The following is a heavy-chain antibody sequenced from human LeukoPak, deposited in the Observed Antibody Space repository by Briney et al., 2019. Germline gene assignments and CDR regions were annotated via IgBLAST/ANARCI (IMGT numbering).Heavy chain of an antibody. CDR1: GFTFSYDA. V-gene: IGHV3-23*01. Sequence: VGSLRLSCAASGFTFSYDAMSWVRQAPGKGLEWVSTISGSGGSTYYADSVRGRFTISRANSKNTLFLQMNSLRAEDTAVYYCAKRNEVRNVAGYGLDVWGQGTTVTVSS. CDR3: AKRNEVRNVAGYGLDV. D-gene: IGHD1-1*01. J-gene: IGHJ6*02. CDR2: ISGSGGST.